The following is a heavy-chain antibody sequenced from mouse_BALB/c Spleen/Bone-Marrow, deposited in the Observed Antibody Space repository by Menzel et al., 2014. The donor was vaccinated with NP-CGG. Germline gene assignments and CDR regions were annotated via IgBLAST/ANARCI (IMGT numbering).Heavy chain of an antibody. CDR3: ARIYDYDRGAWFAY. J-gene: IGHJ3*01. V-gene: IGHV1-20*02. D-gene: IGHD2-4*01. Sequence: VQLQQSGPELVKPGASVKISCKASGYSFTGYFMNWVMQSHGKSLEWIGRINPYNGDTFYNQKFKDKATLTIDKSSSTAHMELRSLASEDSAVYYCARIYDYDRGAWFAYWSQGTLVTVSA. CDR1: GYSFTGYF. CDR2: INPYNGDT.